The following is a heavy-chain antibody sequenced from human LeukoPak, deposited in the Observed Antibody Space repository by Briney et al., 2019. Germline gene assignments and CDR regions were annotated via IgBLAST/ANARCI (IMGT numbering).Heavy chain of an antibody. CDR2: ISGGGGST. J-gene: IGHJ4*02. D-gene: IGHD6-19*01. Sequence: PGGSLRPSCAASGFTFNNYAMTWVRQAPGKGLEWVSGISGGGGSTYYADSVKGRFSVSRDNSKNTLYLQMNSLRAEDTAVYYCAKYSSGWRLEDLDYWGQGTLVTVSS. CDR3: AKYSSGWRLEDLDY. CDR1: GFTFNNYA. V-gene: IGHV3-23*01.